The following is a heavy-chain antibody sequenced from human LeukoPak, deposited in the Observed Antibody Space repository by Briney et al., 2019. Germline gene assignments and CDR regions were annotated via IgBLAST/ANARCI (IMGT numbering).Heavy chain of an antibody. CDR1: GFTFSSYG. V-gene: IGHV3-30*02. CDR2: IRYDGSNK. CDR3: AKHMTSVTTNFEH. J-gene: IGHJ4*02. Sequence: GGSLRLSCAASGFTFSSYGMHWVRQAPGKGLEWVAFIRYDGSNKYYADSVKGRFTISRDNSKNTLYLQMNGLRAEDTAVYYCAKHMTSVTTNFEHWGQGTLVTSSS. D-gene: IGHD4-17*01.